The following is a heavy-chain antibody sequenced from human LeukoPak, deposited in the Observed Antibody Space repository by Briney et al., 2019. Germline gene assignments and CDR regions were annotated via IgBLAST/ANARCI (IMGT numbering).Heavy chain of an antibody. V-gene: IGHV4-38-2*02. CDR1: GYSIRGGYS. D-gene: IGHD6-19*01. J-gene: IGHJ4*02. Sequence: PSETLSLTCSVSGYSIRGGYSWGWVRQPPGKGLEWIGSIYRTGTTYYDPSVRSRATITIDTSKNQFFLKLTSVTAADTALFFCVRVYSADSGAWYHDFWGQGSLVTVSS. CDR3: VRVYSADSGAWYHDF. CDR2: IYRTGTT.